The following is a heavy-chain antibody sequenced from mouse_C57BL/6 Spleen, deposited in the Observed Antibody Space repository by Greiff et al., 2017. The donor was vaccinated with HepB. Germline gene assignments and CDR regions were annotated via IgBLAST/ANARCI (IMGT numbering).Heavy chain of an antibody. D-gene: IGHD1-1*01. CDR1: GFTFSYYG. Sequence: EVQGVESGGGLVKPGGSLKLSCAASGFTFSYYGMHWVRQAPEKGLEWVAYISSGSSTIYYADTVKGRFTISRDNAKNTLFLQMTSLRSEDTAMYYCARTLYYGSSNWYFDVWGTGTTVTVSS. CDR2: ISSGSSTI. CDR3: ARTLYYGSSNWYFDV. J-gene: IGHJ1*03. V-gene: IGHV5-17*01.